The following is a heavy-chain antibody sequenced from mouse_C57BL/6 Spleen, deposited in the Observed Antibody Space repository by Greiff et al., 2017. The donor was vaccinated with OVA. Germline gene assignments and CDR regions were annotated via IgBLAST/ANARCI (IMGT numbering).Heavy chain of an antibody. CDR2: ISYDGSN. J-gene: IGHJ1*03. CDR1: GYSITSGYY. V-gene: IGHV3-6*01. D-gene: IGHD1-1*01. CDR3: ARVGTTVVETDWYFDV. Sequence: DVKLQESGPGLVKPSQSLSLTCSVTGYSITSGYYWNWIRQFPGNKLEWMGYISYDGSNNYNPSLKNRISITRDTSKNQFFLKLNSVTTEDTATYYCARVGTTVVETDWYFDVWGTGTTVTVSS.